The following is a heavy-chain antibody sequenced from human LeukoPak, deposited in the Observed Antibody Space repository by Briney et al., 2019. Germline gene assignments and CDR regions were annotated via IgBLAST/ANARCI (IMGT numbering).Heavy chain of an antibody. CDR1: GFTFDDHT. CDR2: INGKGDST. CDR3: AKAPVYYGSGSSSPPDY. J-gene: IGHJ4*02. V-gene: IGHV3-43*01. D-gene: IGHD3-10*01. Sequence: PGGSLRLSCAASGFTFDDHTMHWVRQAPGKGLEWVSLINGKGDSTYYANSVKGRFTISRDNNRDSLYLQMNSLRTEDSALYYCAKAPVYYGSGSSSPPDYWGQGTLVTVSS.